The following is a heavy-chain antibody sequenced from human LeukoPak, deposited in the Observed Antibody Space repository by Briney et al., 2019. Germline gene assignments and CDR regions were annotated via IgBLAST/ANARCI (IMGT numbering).Heavy chain of an antibody. Sequence: PGGSLRLSCAASGFTFSSYGMHWVRQAPGKGLEWVAVIWYDGSNKYYGDSVKGRFTISRDNSKNTLYLQMDSLRAEDTAVYYCAKTATTTVTTPFDYWGHGTLVTVSS. CDR3: AKTATTTVTTPFDY. CDR1: GFTFSSYG. V-gene: IGHV3-33*06. D-gene: IGHD4-17*01. J-gene: IGHJ4*01. CDR2: IWYDGSNK.